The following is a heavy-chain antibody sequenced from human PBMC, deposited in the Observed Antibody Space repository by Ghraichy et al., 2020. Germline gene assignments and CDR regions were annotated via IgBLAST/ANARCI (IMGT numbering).Heavy chain of an antibody. CDR3: ARERREATIMLGDY. V-gene: IGHV3-30-3*01. D-gene: IGHD1-26*01. Sequence: GGSLRLSCAASGFTFSSYAMHWVRQAPGKGLEWVAVDGHRKYYADSVKGRFTVSRDNSKNTLYLQMNSLRAEDTAVYYCARERREATIMLGDYWGRGTLVTVSS. J-gene: IGHJ4*02. CDR2: DGHRK. CDR1: GFTFSSYA.